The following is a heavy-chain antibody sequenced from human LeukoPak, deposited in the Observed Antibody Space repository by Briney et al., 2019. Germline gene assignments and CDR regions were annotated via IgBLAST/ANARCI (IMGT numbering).Heavy chain of an antibody. CDR1: GFTFGDYA. J-gene: IGHJ6*02. CDR2: IRSKAYGGTT. V-gene: IGHV3-49*04. Sequence: GGSLRLSCTASGFTFGDYAMSWVRQAPGKGLEWVGFIRSKAYGGTTEYAASVKGRFTISRADSKSIAYLQMNSLKTEDTAVYYCTRDGERYYGSGSYYISGMDVWGQGTTVTVSS. CDR3: TRDGERYYGSGSYYISGMDV. D-gene: IGHD3-10*01.